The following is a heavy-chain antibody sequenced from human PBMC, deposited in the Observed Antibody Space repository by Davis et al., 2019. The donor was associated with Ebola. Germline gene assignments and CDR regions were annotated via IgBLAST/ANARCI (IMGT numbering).Heavy chain of an antibody. CDR1: GFTVSSNY. CDR3: ARDGENYSDLDY. V-gene: IGHV3-66*01. CDR2: IFGGGTT. J-gene: IGHJ4*02. D-gene: IGHD3-10*01. Sequence: GGSLRLSCAASGFTVSSNYMSWVRQAPGKGLEWVSVIFGGGTTYYADSVKGRSTISRDSSRETLYLQMNSLRVEDTAVYYCARDGENYSDLDYWGQGTLVTVSS.